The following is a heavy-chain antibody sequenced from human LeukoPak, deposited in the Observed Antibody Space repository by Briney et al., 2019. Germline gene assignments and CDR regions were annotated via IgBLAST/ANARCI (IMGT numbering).Heavy chain of an antibody. CDR1: GGSFSGYY. CDR3: ARGGSGIRGVLRSAFDI. V-gene: IGHV4-34*01. J-gene: IGHJ3*02. CDR2: INHSGST. D-gene: IGHD3-10*01. Sequence: SETLSLTCAVYGGSFSGYYWSWIRQPPGKGLEWIGEINHSGSTNYNPSLRSRVTISVDTSKNQFSLKLSSVTAADTAVYYCARGGSGIRGVLRSAFDIWGQGTMVTVSS.